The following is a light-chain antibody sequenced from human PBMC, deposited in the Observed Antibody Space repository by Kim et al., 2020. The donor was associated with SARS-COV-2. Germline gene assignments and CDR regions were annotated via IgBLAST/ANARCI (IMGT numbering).Light chain of an antibody. CDR1: QGVSSY. CDR2: AAS. V-gene: IGKV1-8*01. Sequence: ASTGDRVTITCRASQGVSSYLAWYQQKPGKAPKLLIYAASTLQSGVPSRFSGSGSGTDFTLTISCLQSEDFATYYCQQYYSYPPYTFGQGTKLEI. CDR3: QQYYSYPPYT. J-gene: IGKJ2*01.